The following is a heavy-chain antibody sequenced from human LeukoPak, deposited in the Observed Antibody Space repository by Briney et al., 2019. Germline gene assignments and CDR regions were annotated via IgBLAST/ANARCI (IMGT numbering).Heavy chain of an antibody. CDR1: GFTFSSYA. Sequence: GGSLRLSCAASGFTFSSYAMHWVRQAPGKVLELVAVISYDGSNKYYADSVKGRFTISRDNSKNTLYLQMNSLRAEDTAVYYCARDTLYSSGWYTFDYWGQGTLVTVSS. CDR2: ISYDGSNK. D-gene: IGHD6-19*01. V-gene: IGHV3-30-3*01. J-gene: IGHJ4*02. CDR3: ARDTLYSSGWYTFDY.